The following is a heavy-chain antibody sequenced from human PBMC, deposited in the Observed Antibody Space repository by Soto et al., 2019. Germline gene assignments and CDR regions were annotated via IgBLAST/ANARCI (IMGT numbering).Heavy chain of an antibody. CDR2: IDPSDSYT. CDR1: GYSFTSYW. D-gene: IGHD3-22*01. V-gene: IGHV5-10-1*01. CDR3: ARPVYYDSSGYYYGY. Sequence: PGESLKISCKGSGYSFTSYWISWVRQMPGKGLEWMGRIDPSDSYTNYSPSFQGHVTISADKSISTAYLQWSSLKASDTAMYYCARPVYYDSSGYYYGYRGQGTLVTVSS. J-gene: IGHJ4*02.